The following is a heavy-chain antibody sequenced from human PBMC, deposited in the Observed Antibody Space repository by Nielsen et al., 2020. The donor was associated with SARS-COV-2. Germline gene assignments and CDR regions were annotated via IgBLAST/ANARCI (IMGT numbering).Heavy chain of an antibody. J-gene: IGHJ4*02. CDR3: ARDRRTYYYDSSGYYYDY. CDR2: INAGNGNT. V-gene: IGHV1-3*01. Sequence: WVRQAPGQRLEWMGWINAGNGNTKYSQKFQGRVTITRDTSASTAYMELSSLRSEYTAVYYCARDRRTYYYDSSGYYYDYWGQGTLVTVSS. D-gene: IGHD3-22*01.